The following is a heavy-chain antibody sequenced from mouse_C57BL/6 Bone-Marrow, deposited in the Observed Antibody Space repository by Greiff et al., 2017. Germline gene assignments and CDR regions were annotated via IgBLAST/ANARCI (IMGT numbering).Heavy chain of an antibody. CDR1: GYTFTDYN. D-gene: IGHD2-4*01. V-gene: IGHV1-18*01. CDR3: SRFYYDYDGGGYYFDF. Sequence: VQLQQSGPELVKPGASVKIPCKASGYTFTDYNMDWVKQSHGKSLEWIGDINPNNGGTIYNQKFKGKATLTVDKSSSTAYMELLSLTSDDTAVYYGSRFYYDYDGGGYYFDFWGQGTTRTVSS. CDR2: INPNNGGT. J-gene: IGHJ2*01.